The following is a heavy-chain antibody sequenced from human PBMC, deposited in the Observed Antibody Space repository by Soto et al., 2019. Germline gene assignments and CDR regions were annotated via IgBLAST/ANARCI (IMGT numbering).Heavy chain of an antibody. Sequence: ASVKVCCKLSGYTLSELSIHWVRQAPGKGLEWMGGFDPEDGETIYAQKFQGRVTMTEDTSTDTAYIELSSLRSEDTAVYYCATPYYDKMGSFDYWGHGTLVTVSS. CDR1: GYTLSELS. J-gene: IGHJ4*01. V-gene: IGHV1-24*01. CDR3: ATPYYDKMGSFDY. CDR2: FDPEDGET. D-gene: IGHD3-22*01.